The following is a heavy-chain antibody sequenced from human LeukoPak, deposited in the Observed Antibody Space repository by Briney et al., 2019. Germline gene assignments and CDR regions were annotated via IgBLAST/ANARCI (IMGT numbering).Heavy chain of an antibody. D-gene: IGHD5-18*01. J-gene: IGHJ4*02. CDR2: IKSKTDGGTT. V-gene: IGHV3-15*07. CDR3: TTRHQLWSQGSDY. Sequence: GGSLSLSCSASGFTFSNAWMNWVGQSPGKGLEWFCRIKSKTDGGTTDYAAPVKGRFTISRDDSKNTLYLQMNSLKTEDTAVYYCTTRHQLWSQGSDYWGQGTLVTVSS. CDR1: GFTFSNAW.